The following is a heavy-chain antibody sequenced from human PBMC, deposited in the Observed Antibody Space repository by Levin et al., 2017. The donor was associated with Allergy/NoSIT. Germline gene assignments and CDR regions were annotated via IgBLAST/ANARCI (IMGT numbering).Heavy chain of an antibody. V-gene: IGHV3-66*01. Sequence: GGSLRLSCAASGFTVSSNYMSWVRQAPGKGLEWVSVIYSGGSTYYADSVKGRFTISRDNSKNTLYLQMNSLRAEDTAVYYCARIIAVAGPDGLGDYMDVWGKGTTVTVSS. D-gene: IGHD6-19*01. CDR3: ARIIAVAGPDGLGDYMDV. CDR2: IYSGGST. CDR1: GFTVSSNY. J-gene: IGHJ6*03.